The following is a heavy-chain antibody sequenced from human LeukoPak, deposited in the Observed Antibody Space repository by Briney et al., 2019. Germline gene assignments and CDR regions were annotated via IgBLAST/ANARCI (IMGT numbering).Heavy chain of an antibody. CDR3: AREDPQTTVPEGLDV. Sequence: TSETLSLTCAVSGGSIGSYHWSWLRQPPGRGLEWIGYIYYSGTTNYNPSLKSRVTISVDTSKNQFSLKLTSVTAADTAVYYCAREDPQTTVPEGLDVWGQGTTVTVSS. CDR1: GGSIGSYH. J-gene: IGHJ6*02. V-gene: IGHV4-59*01. CDR2: IYYSGTT. D-gene: IGHD4-17*01.